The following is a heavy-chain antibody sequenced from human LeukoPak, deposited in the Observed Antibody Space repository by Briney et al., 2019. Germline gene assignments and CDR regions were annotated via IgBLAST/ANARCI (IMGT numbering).Heavy chain of an antibody. V-gene: IGHV4-39*01. CDR1: GGSISIISSSTYY. CDR2: VYYGENS. D-gene: IGHD6-25*01. Sequence: SETLSLTCTVSGGSISIISSSTYYWGWIRQAPGKGLEWIGRVYYGENSHYNPSLKSRATLSVDTSNNQFSLKLTSVTAADAAVYFCARQLPTAAADTRGYFDYWGQGTVVTVSS. J-gene: IGHJ4*02. CDR3: ARQLPTAAADTRGYFDY.